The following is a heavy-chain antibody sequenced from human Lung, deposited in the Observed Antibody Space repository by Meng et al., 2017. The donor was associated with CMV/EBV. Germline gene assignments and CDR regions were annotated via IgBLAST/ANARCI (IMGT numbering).Heavy chain of an antibody. Sequence: QAQLQGSGPGLVKPSETLSLTCPFSGGSISSSNYYWDWIRQPPGKGLEWIGAIYHSGSTSYNPSLQSRVTMFVDTSKNQFSLMLTSVTATDTAVYYCARRRGGSGRDCWGQGTLVTVSS. CDR2: IYHSGST. CDR1: GGSISSSNYY. CDR3: ARRRGGSGRDC. D-gene: IGHD3-10*01. V-gene: IGHV4-39*01. J-gene: IGHJ4*02.